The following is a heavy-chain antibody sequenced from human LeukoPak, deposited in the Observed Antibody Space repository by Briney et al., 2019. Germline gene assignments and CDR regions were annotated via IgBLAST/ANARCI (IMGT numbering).Heavy chain of an antibody. J-gene: IGHJ4*02. CDR3: ARDNPYSSSWYLDY. Sequence: SVKVSCKASGGTFSSYAISWVRQAPGQGLEWMGGIIPIFGTANSAQKFQGRVTITADESTSTAYMELSSLRSEDTAVYYCARDNPYSSSWYLDYWGQGTLVTVSS. CDR1: GGTFSSYA. V-gene: IGHV1-69*13. CDR2: IIPIFGTA. D-gene: IGHD6-13*01.